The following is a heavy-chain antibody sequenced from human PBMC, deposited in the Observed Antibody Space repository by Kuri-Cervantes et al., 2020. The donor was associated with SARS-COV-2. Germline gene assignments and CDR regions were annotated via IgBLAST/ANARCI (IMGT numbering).Heavy chain of an antibody. CDR1: GGSFSGYY. J-gene: IGHJ3*02. V-gene: IGHV4-34*01. Sequence: GSLRLSCAVYGGSFSGYYWSWIRQPPGKGLEWIGEINHSGSTNYNPSLKSRVTISVDTSKNQFSLKLSSVTAADTAVYYCARDYSGYAYIWGQGTMVTVSS. CDR2: INHSGST. D-gene: IGHD5-12*01. CDR3: ARDYSGYAYI.